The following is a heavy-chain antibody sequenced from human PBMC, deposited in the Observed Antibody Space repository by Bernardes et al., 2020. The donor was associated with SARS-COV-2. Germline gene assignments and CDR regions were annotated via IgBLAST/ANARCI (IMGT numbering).Heavy chain of an antibody. J-gene: IGHJ5*02. V-gene: IGHV3-7*01. D-gene: IGHD1-26*01. Sequence: GGSLRLSCAASGFTYSFYWMSWVRQAPGKGLEWVANIKDDGSEKNYLDSVRGRFSITRDNGDNSLRLRLSSLTEEDSAVYYCARSAGSSRPLDRWGRGTLVTVS. CDR1: GFTYSFYW. CDR2: IKDDGSEK. CDR3: ARSAGSSRPLDR.